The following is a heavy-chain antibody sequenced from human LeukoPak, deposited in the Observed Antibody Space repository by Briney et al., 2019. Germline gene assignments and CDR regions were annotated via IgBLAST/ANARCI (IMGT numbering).Heavy chain of an antibody. CDR3: ARVRRVLKRNLGRSTEYYYYYYMDV. CDR2: ISAYNGNT. V-gene: IGHV1-18*01. CDR1: GYTFTSYG. J-gene: IGHJ6*03. D-gene: IGHD1-7*01. Sequence: ASVKVSCKASGYTFTSYGISWVRQAPGQGLEWMGWISAYNGNTNYAQKFQGRVTMTTDTSTSTAYMELRSLRSDDTAVYYCARVRRVLKRNLGRSTEYYYYYYMDVWGNGTTVTVSS.